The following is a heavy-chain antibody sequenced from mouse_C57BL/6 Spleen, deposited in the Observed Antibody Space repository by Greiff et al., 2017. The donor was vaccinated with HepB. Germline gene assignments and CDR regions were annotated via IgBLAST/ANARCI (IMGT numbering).Heavy chain of an antibody. J-gene: IGHJ3*01. CDR1: GFTFSNYW. D-gene: IGHD2-13*01. Sequence: EVKVEESGGGLVQPGGSMKLSCVASGFTFSNYWMNWVRQSPEKGLEWVAQIRLKSDNYATPYAESVKGRFTISRDDSKSSVYLPMNNLRAEDTGIYYCTETTFAYWGQGTLVTVAA. CDR3: TETTFAY. CDR2: IRLKSDNYAT. V-gene: IGHV6-3*01.